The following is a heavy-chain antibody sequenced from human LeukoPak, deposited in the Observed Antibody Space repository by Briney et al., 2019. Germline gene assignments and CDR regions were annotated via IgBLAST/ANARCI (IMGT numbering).Heavy chain of an antibody. CDR1: GFTFCRYA. D-gene: IGHD6-19*01. CDR2: ITTTSST. J-gene: IGHJ4*02. Sequence: GGSLRLSCAASGFTFCRYAMAWLRQAPGKGLEGVSRITTTSSTYYADSVKGRFTVSRDNSKNALSLQMKSLRAEDTAVYYCVKDSRVRSSGWYGDYWGQGTLVTVSS. V-gene: IGHV3-23*01. CDR3: VKDSRVRSSGWYGDY.